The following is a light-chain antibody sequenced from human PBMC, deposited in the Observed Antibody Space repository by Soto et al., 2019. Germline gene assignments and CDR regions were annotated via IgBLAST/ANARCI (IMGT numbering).Light chain of an antibody. V-gene: IGLV1-47*01. CDR1: ISNIGTNY. Sequence: QSVLTQPPSASGTPGQRVTISCSGSISNIGTNYVYWYQQLPGTAPKLLIFRHDQRPSGVPDRFSGSRSGTSASLATSGLRSEDEADYYCASWDASLSGPVFGGGTKVTVL. J-gene: IGLJ2*01. CDR2: RHD. CDR3: ASWDASLSGPV.